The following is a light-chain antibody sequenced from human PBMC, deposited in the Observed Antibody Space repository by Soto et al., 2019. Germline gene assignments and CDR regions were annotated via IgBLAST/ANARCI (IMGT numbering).Light chain of an antibody. CDR1: SSDVGGYNY. J-gene: IGLJ2*01. Sequence: QSMLTQPASVSGSPGQSITISCTGTSSDVGGYNYVSWYQQHPGKAPKLMIYEVRERPSGVPDRFSGSKSGNTASLTVSGLQAEDEADYYCSSYAGNNNLLFGGGTKVTVL. CDR2: EVR. CDR3: SSYAGNNNLL. V-gene: IGLV2-8*01.